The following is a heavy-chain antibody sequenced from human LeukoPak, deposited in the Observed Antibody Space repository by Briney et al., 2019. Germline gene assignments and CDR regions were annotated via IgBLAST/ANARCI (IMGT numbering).Heavy chain of an antibody. CDR2: IYPGGSDT. CDR3: ARPSNSGSYTSWDFDY. Sequence: GESLKISCKGSGYSFTSYWIGWVRQMPGKGLEWMGIIYPGGSDTRYSPSFQGQVTISADKSISAAYLQWSSLKASDTAMYYCARPSNSGSYTSWDFDYWGQGTLVTVSS. D-gene: IGHD1-26*01. CDR1: GYSFTSYW. V-gene: IGHV5-51*01. J-gene: IGHJ4*02.